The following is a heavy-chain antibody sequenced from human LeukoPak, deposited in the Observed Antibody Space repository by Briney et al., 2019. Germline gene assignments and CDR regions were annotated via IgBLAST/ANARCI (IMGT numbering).Heavy chain of an antibody. V-gene: IGHV4-59*01. Sequence: SETLSLTCTVSGGSISYYYWSWIRQPPGKGLEWIGYIYYSGSTNYNPSLKSRVTISRDTSKNQFSLKLRSVTAAGTAVYYCTSGGMVSGDYWGHGTLVTVSS. J-gene: IGHJ4*01. CDR2: IYYSGST. D-gene: IGHD2-8*01. CDR3: TSGGMVSGDY. CDR1: GGSISYYY.